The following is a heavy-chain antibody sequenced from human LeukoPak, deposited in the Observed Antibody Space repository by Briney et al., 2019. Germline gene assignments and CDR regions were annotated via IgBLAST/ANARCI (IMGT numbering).Heavy chain of an antibody. CDR1: GGSFSGYY. J-gene: IGHJ3*02. V-gene: IGHV4-34*01. D-gene: IGHD3-16*01. CDR2: INHSGST. CDR3: ARQFMSTFDI. Sequence: SETLSLTRAVYGGSFSGYYWSWIRQPPGKGLEWIGEINHSGSTNYNPSLKSRVTISVDTSKNQFSLKLSSVTAADTAVYYCARQFMSTFDIWGQGTMVTVSS.